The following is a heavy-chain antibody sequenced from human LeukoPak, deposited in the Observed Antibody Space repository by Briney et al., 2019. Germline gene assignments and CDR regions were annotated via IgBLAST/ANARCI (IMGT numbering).Heavy chain of an antibody. J-gene: IGHJ2*01. V-gene: IGHV4-39*07. CDR2: IYYSGST. CDR1: GGSMSSSSYY. CDR3: ARGVYDILTGYYRPRWASCIFDL. Sequence: NPSETLSLTCTVSGGSMSSSSYYWGWIRQPPGKGLEWIGNIYYSGSTYYNPSLKSRVTISVDRSKNQFSLKLSSVTAADTAVYYCARGVYDILTGYYRPRWASCIFDLWGRGTLVTVSS. D-gene: IGHD3-9*01.